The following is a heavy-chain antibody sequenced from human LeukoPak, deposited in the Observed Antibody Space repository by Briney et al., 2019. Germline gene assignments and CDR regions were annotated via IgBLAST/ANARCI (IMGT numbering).Heavy chain of an antibody. V-gene: IGHV3-9*01. J-gene: IGHJ6*02. D-gene: IGHD6-19*01. CDR3: AKAVASGYYYYGMDV. CDR2: ISWNSGSI. CDR1: GFTFDDYA. Sequence: GRSLRLSCAASGFTFDDYAMHWVRQAPGKGLEWVSGISWNSGSIGYADSVKGRFTISRDNAKNSLYLQMNSLRAEDTALYYCAKAVASGYYYYGMDVWGQGTTVTVSS.